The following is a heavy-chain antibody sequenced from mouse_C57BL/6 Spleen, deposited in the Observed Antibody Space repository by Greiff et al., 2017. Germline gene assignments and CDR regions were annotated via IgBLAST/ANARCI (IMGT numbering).Heavy chain of an antibody. CDR3: VSAYYSNYYAMDY. Sequence: VQLQQSGAELVKPGASVKLSCTASGFNIKDYYMHWVKQRTEQGLEWIGRIDPEDGETKYAPKFQGKATITADPSSNTAYLQLSSLTSEDTAVYYCVSAYYSNYYAMDYWGQGTSVTVSS. V-gene: IGHV14-2*01. J-gene: IGHJ4*01. CDR2: IDPEDGET. CDR1: GFNIKDYY. D-gene: IGHD2-5*01.